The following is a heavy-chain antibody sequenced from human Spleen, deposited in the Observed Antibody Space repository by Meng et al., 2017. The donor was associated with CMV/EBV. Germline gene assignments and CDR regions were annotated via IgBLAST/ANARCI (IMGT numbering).Heavy chain of an antibody. D-gene: IGHD4-11*01. CDR2: ITPMLGTN. CDR1: GGGFNSYA. CDR3: GIDYNNYAWFDP. J-gene: IGHJ5*02. Sequence: CKASGGGFNSYAFTWVRRAPGQGLEWMGGITPMLGTNHYEQKFQGRVTITTDESTSTAYMELSSLRSEDTAVYYCGIDYNNYAWFDPWGQGTLVTVSS. V-gene: IGHV1-69*05.